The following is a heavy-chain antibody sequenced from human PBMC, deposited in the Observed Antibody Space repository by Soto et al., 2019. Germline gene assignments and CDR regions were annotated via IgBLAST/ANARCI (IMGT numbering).Heavy chain of an antibody. CDR3: ASHSGLTGTTWGPDYYGMAV. CDR2: IIPILGIA. J-gene: IGHJ6*02. D-gene: IGHD1-7*01. V-gene: IGHV1-69*02. Sequence: SVKVSCKXSVGTFSSYTISWVRQAPGQGLEWMGRIIPILGIANYAQKFQGRVTITADKSTSTAYMELSSLRSEDTAVYYCASHSGLTGTTWGPDYYGMAVWGQGTTVTVSS. CDR1: VGTFSSYT.